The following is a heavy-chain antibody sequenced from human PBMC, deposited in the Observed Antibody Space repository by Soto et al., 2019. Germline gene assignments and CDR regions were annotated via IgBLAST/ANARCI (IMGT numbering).Heavy chain of an antibody. CDR1: AYSFTTYH. Sequence: QVQLVQSGAEVKKPGASVTLSCKASAYSFTTYHIHWVRQAPGQGLEWMGLINPDAGATNYAQRFQGRLRLTRETSTSTVYMELRSLRFDDTAVYYCARGDIVLVPASEGNWFDPWGQGTLVTVSS. CDR3: ARGDIVLVPASEGNWFDP. J-gene: IGHJ5*02. V-gene: IGHV1-46*01. CDR2: INPDAGAT. D-gene: IGHD2-2*01.